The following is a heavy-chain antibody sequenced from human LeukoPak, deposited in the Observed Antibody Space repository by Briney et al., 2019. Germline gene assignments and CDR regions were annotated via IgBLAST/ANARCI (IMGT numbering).Heavy chain of an antibody. Sequence: ASVKVSCKASGYTFTRYYMHWVRQAPGQGLEWMGIINPSGGSTSYAQKFQGRVIMTRDTSTSIGYMELSSLRSEDTAVYYCARGGQGYDILTGYYKMDYWGQGTLVTVSS. CDR1: GYTFTRYY. J-gene: IGHJ4*02. CDR2: INPSGGST. V-gene: IGHV1-46*01. D-gene: IGHD3-9*01. CDR3: ARGGQGYDILTGYYKMDY.